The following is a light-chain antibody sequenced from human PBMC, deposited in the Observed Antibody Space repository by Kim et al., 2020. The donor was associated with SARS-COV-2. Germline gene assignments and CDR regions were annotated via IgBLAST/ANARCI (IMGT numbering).Light chain of an antibody. V-gene: IGKV3-20*01. CDR2: GAS. Sequence: EIVLTQSPGTLSLSPEERATLSCRASQSVSSSYLAWYQQKPGQAPRLLIYGASSRATGIPDRFSGSGSGTDFTLTISRLEPEDFAVYYCQQYGSSPYSFGKGTKLE. CDR1: QSVSSSY. J-gene: IGKJ2*03. CDR3: QQYGSSPYS.